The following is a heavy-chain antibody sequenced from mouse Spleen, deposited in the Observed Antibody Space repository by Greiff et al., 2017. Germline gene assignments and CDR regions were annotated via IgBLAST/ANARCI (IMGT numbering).Heavy chain of an antibody. Sequence: EVQLQESGPELEKPGASVKIPCKASGYTFTDYNMDWVKQSHGKSLEWIGDINPNNGGTIYNQKFKGKATLTVDKSSSTAYMELRSLTSEDTAVYYCARKDSNYYFDYWGQGTTLTVSS. V-gene: IGHV1-18*01. D-gene: IGHD2-5*01. CDR2: INPNNGGT. J-gene: IGHJ2*01. CDR1: GYTFTDYN. CDR3: ARKDSNYYFDY.